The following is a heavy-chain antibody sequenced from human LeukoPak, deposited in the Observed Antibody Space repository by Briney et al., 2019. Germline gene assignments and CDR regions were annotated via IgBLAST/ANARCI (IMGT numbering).Heavy chain of an antibody. Sequence: GGSLRLSCAASGFTFSSYSMNWVRQAPGKGLEWVSYISSSSSPIYYADSVKGRFTISRDNAKNSLYLQMNTLRAEDAAVYYCARGTSGHPSWYFDLWGRGTLVTVSS. D-gene: IGHD2-15*01. CDR2: ISSSSSPI. V-gene: IGHV3-48*01. CDR3: ARGTSGHPSWYFDL. CDR1: GFTFSSYS. J-gene: IGHJ2*01.